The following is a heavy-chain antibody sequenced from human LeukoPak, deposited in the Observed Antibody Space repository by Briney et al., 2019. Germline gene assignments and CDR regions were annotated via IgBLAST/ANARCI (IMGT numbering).Heavy chain of an antibody. Sequence: ASVKVSCKASGYTFTSYGISWVRQAPGQGLEWMGWISAYNGNTNYAQKLQGRVTMTTDTSTSTAYMELRSLRSDDTAVYYCARVEARRITIFGVVIIEGIFDYWAREPWSPSPQ. CDR2: ISAYNGNT. CDR3: ARVEARRITIFGVVIIEGIFDY. J-gene: IGHJ4*02. V-gene: IGHV1-18*01. CDR1: GYTFTSYG. D-gene: IGHD3-3*01.